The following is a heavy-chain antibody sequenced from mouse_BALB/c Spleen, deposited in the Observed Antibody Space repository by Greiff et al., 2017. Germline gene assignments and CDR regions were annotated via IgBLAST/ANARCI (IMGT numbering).Heavy chain of an antibody. Sequence: SGAELVKPGASVKLSCTASGFNIKDTYMHWVKQRPEQGLEWIGRIDPANGNTKYDPKFQGKATITADTSSNTAYLQLSSLTSEDTAVYYCARGSNSRFDYWGQGTTLTVSS. CDR3: ARGSNSRFDY. CDR2: IDPANGNT. J-gene: IGHJ2*01. D-gene: IGHD4-1*01. V-gene: IGHV14-3*02. CDR1: GFNIKDTY.